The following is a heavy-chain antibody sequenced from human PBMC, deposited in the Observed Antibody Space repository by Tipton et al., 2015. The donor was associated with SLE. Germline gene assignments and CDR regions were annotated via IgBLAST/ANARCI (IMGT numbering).Heavy chain of an antibody. CDR1: GFTFSSYG. Sequence: SLRLSCAASGFTFSSYGMHWVRQAPGKGLEWVAVIWYDGSNKYYADSVKGRFTMSRDNSMNTLSLQMNSLRAEDTAVYYCAGASWNYGFFDYWGQGTLVTVSS. CDR2: IWYDGSNK. V-gene: IGHV3-33*03. D-gene: IGHD1-7*01. CDR3: AGASWNYGFFDY. J-gene: IGHJ4*02.